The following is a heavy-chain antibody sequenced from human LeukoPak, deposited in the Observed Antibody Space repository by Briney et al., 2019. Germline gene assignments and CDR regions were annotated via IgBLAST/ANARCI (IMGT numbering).Heavy chain of an antibody. CDR3: ARAFYGDPYYYYYYMDV. CDR2: INPNSGGT. J-gene: IGHJ6*03. D-gene: IGHD4-17*01. V-gene: IGHV1-2*02. Sequence: ASVKVSCKASGGTFSSYAISWVRQAPGQGLEWMGWINPNSGGTNYAQKFQGRVTMTRDTSISTAYMELSRLRSDDTAVYYCARAFYGDPYYYYYYMDVWGKGTTVTVSS. CDR1: GGTFSSYA.